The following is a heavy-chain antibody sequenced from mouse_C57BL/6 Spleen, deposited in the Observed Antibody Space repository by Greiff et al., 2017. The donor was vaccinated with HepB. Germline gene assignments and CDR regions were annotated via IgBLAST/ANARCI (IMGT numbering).Heavy chain of an antibody. D-gene: IGHD6-1*01. J-gene: IGHJ4*01. CDR2: IYPGDGDT. CDR1: GYAFSSSW. V-gene: IGHV1-82*01. Sequence: VKLMESGPELVKPGASVKISCKASGYAFSSSWMNWVKQRPGQGLEWIGRIYPGDGDTNYNGKFKGKATLTADKSSSTAYMQLSSLTSEDPAVYLCARSRPHCSSGYCALGYWGQGTSVTVSS. CDR3: ARSRPHCSSGYCALGY.